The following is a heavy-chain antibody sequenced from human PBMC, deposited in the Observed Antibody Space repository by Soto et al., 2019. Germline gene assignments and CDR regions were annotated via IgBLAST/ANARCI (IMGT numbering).Heavy chain of an antibody. CDR1: GGTFSSYT. Sequence: SVKVSCKASGGTFSSYTISWVRQAPGQGLEWMGRIIPILGIANYAQKFQGRVTITADESTSTAYMELSSLRSEDTAVYYCARGLIALIPFDAFDIWGQGTMVTVSS. D-gene: IGHD6-13*01. CDR2: IIPILGIA. CDR3: ARGLIALIPFDAFDI. J-gene: IGHJ3*02. V-gene: IGHV1-69*02.